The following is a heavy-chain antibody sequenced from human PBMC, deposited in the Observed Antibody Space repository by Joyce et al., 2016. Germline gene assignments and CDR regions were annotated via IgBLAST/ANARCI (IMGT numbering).Heavy chain of an antibody. Sequence: EVQLLESGGGLVQPGGSLRLSCAACRFAFSSYAMSWVRQAPGNGLEWVSTISSSGGSTYYADSVKGRFTISRDNSENTLYLQMNSLRAGDTAVYYCAKDQDYGDYSVDYWGQGTLVTVSS. V-gene: IGHV3-23*01. CDR2: ISSSGGST. CDR1: RFAFSSYA. J-gene: IGHJ4*02. CDR3: AKDQDYGDYSVDY. D-gene: IGHD4-17*01.